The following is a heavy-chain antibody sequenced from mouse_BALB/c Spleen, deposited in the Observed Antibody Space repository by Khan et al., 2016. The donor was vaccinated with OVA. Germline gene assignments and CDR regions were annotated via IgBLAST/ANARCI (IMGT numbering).Heavy chain of an antibody. J-gene: IGHJ3*01. Sequence: QVQLQQSGPELVKPGASVKMSCKASGYIFTDYVMNWVKQSTGQGLEWIGQIYPGSDSTYYNEKFKDKATLTADRSSSTAYMQLNSLTSEDSAVYCCARGGWDVFAYWGQGTLVTVSA. CDR2: IYPGSDST. V-gene: IGHV1-77*01. D-gene: IGHD4-1*01. CDR3: ARGGWDVFAY. CDR1: GYIFTDYV.